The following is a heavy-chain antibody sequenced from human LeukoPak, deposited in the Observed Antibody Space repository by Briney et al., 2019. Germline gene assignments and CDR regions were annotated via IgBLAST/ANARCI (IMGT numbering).Heavy chain of an antibody. CDR2: ISRNGGST. V-gene: IGHV3-64D*06. CDR3: VKESGFMVAPNSAFDI. Sequence: GGSLRLSCSASGFTFNSYPVHWVRQAPGKGLEYVSGISRNGGSTYYADSVKGRFTISRDNSKDTLYLQMSSLRAEDTAVYYCVKESGFMVAPNSAFDIWGQGTMVTVSS. J-gene: IGHJ3*02. CDR1: GFTFNSYP. D-gene: IGHD4/OR15-4a*01.